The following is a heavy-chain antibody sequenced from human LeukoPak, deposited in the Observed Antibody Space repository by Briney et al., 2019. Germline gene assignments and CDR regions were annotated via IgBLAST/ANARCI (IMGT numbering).Heavy chain of an antibody. V-gene: IGHV1-46*01. D-gene: IGHD2-15*01. Sequence: GESLKISCKGSGYTFTTYYIHWVRRAPGQGLEWVGIINPNGGSTNYAQKLQGRVTMTRDTSTSTVYMELSSLGSEDTAVYYCTRDKGGSYSDYWGQGTLVTVSS. J-gene: IGHJ4*02. CDR3: TRDKGGSYSDY. CDR1: GYTFTTYY. CDR2: INPNGGST.